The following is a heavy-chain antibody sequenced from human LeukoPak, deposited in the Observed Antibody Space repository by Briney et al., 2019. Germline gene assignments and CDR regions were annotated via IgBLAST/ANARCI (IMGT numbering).Heavy chain of an antibody. CDR3: ARGVNWNDGAFDI. V-gene: IGHV4-34*01. CDR2: INHSGST. Sequence: PSETLSLTCAVYGGSFSGYYWSWIRQPPGKGLEWIGEINHSGSTNYNPSLKSRVTISVDTSKNQFSLKLSSVTAADTAVYYCARGVNWNDGAFDIWGQGTMVTVSS. D-gene: IGHD1-1*01. CDR1: GGSFSGYY. J-gene: IGHJ3*02.